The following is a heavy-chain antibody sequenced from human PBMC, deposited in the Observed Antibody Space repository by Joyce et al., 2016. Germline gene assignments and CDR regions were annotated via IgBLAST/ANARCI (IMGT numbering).Heavy chain of an antibody. J-gene: IGHJ3*02. D-gene: IGHD6-19*01. CDR3: ARRDSSGLYVDAFDI. V-gene: IGHV1-18*01. CDR2: SSANNGNT. Sequence: QVQLVQSGAEVKKPGASVKVSCKASGYTFISYGITWVRQAPGQGLEWMGWSSANNGNTNYAQKLQGRVTMTTDTSTTTAYMELRSLRSDDTAVYYCARRDSSGLYVDAFDIWGQGTMVTVSS. CDR1: GYTFISYG.